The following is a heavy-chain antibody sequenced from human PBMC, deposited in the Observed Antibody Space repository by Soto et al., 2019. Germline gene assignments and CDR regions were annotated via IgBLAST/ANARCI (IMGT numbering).Heavy chain of an antibody. D-gene: IGHD5-12*01. CDR1: GFTFSSYA. V-gene: IGHV3-30-3*01. CDR2: ISYDGSNK. J-gene: IGHJ4*02. Sequence: QVQLVESGGGVVQPGRSLRLSCAASGFTFSSYAMHWVRQAPGKGLAWVAVISYDGSNKYYADSVKGRFTISRDNSKNTLYLQMNSLRPEDTAVYYCARDASGGIVATINYWGQGTLVTVSS. CDR3: ARDASGGIVATINY.